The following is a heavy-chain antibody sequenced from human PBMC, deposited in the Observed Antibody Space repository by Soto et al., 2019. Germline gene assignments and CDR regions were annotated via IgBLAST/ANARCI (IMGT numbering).Heavy chain of an antibody. J-gene: IGHJ4*02. D-gene: IGHD2-2*01. CDR1: GGSISSSSYY. V-gene: IGHV4-39*01. CDR3: ARQYHIVVVPAAIDY. Sequence: QLQLQESGPGLVKPSETLSLTCTVSGGSISSSSYYWGWIRQPPGKGLEWIGSIYYSGSTYYNPSLKSRVTISVDTSKNQFSLKLSSVTAADTAVYYCARQYHIVVVPAAIDYWGQGTLVTVSS. CDR2: IYYSGST.